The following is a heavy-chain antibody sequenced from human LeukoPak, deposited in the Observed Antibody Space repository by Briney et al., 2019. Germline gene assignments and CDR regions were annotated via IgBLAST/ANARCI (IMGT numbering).Heavy chain of an antibody. CDR3: ARDTGDGLLGTFDY. Sequence: ASVKVSCKASRGTFSNYAISWVRQAPGQGLEWMGGIIPIFGTANYAQKFQGRVTITADESTSTAYMELSSLRSEDTAVYYCARDTGDGLLGTFDYWGQGTLVTVSS. J-gene: IGHJ4*02. D-gene: IGHD2-21*01. CDR2: IIPIFGTA. CDR1: RGTFSNYA. V-gene: IGHV1-69*13.